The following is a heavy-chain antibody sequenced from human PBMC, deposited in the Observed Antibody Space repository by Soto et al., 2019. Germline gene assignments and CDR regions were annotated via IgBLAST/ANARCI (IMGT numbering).Heavy chain of an antibody. Sequence: GGSLRLSCSASGFPFSSYAMHLVRPAPGKGLEYVSAISSNGGSTYYADSVKGRFTISRDNSKNTLYLQMSSLRAEDTAVYYCVKDLTGYCSSTSCYDYWGQGTLVTVSS. J-gene: IGHJ4*02. V-gene: IGHV3-64D*08. CDR1: GFPFSSYA. CDR2: ISSNGGST. D-gene: IGHD2-2*01. CDR3: VKDLTGYCSSTSCYDY.